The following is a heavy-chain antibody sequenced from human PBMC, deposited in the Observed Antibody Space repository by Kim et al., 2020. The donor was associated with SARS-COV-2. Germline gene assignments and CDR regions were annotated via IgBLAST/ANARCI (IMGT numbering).Heavy chain of an antibody. CDR1: GGSFSGYY. Sequence: SETLSLTCAVYGGSFSGYYWSWIRQPPGKGLEWIGEINHSGSTNYNPSLKSRVTISVDTSKNQFSLKLSSVTAADTAVYYCARGRNWGGSYFCYWGQGTLVTVSS. CDR3: ARGRNWGGSYFCY. J-gene: IGHJ4*02. V-gene: IGHV4-34*01. CDR2: INHSGST. D-gene: IGHD2-21*01.